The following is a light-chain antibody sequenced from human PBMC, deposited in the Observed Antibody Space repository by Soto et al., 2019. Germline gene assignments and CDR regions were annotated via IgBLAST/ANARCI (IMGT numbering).Light chain of an antibody. Sequence: QSVLTQPASVSGSPGQSITISCTGTSSDVGGYNYVSWYQQHPGKAPKLMIYEVSNRPAGVSNRFSGSKSGNTASLTISGLQDEDEADYYCSSYRSSSTLHVFGTGTKLTVL. CDR2: EVS. CDR1: SSDVGGYNY. CDR3: SSYRSSSTLHV. J-gene: IGLJ1*01. V-gene: IGLV2-14*01.